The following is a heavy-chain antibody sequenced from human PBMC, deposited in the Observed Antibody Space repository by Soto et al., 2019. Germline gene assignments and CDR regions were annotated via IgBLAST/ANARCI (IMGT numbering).Heavy chain of an antibody. CDR2: ISAYNGNT. Sequence: XSVKVSCKASGYPFTSYGIIWVRQAPGQGLEWMGWISAYNGNTNYAQKLQGRVTMTTDTSTSTAYMELRSLRSDDTAVYYCARGGIEVAGRYYYYGMDVWGQGTTVTVSS. J-gene: IGHJ6*02. CDR3: ARGGIEVAGRYYYYGMDV. D-gene: IGHD6-19*01. V-gene: IGHV1-18*04. CDR1: GYPFTSYG.